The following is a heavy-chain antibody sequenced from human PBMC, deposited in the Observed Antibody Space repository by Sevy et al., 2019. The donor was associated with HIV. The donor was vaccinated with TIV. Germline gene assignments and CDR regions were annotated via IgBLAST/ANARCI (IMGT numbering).Heavy chain of an antibody. CDR2: IKQDGSQR. D-gene: IGHD6-6*01. Sequence: GGSLRLSCAAPEFNFGIYWMSWVRQAPGKGLEYVANIKQDGSQRYYVDSVRGRFTISRDNAENSLFLEMNSLRDEDTAVYYCASQAPYFDNWGPGTQVTVSS. CDR3: ASQAPYFDN. CDR1: EFNFGIYW. J-gene: IGHJ4*02. V-gene: IGHV3-7*01.